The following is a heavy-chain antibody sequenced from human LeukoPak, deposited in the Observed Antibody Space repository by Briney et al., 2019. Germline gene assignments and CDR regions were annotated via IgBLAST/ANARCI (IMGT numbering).Heavy chain of an antibody. CDR2: IYTSGST. Sequence: SETLSLTCTVSGGSISSGSYYGSWIRQPAGKGLEWIGRIYTSGSTNYNPSLKSRVTISVDTSKNQFSLKLSSVTAADTAVYYCARLAPGGYFDYWGQGTLVTVSS. J-gene: IGHJ4*02. CDR1: GGSISSGSYY. D-gene: IGHD3-10*01. CDR3: ARLAPGGYFDY. V-gene: IGHV4-61*02.